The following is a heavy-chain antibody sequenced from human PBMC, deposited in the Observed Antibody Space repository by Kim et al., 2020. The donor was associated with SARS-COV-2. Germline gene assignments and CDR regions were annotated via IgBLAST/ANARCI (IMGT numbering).Heavy chain of an antibody. CDR3: ARGSFYGSGSYYIRLSSRNGMDV. CDR2: IGTAGDT. Sequence: GGSLRLSCAASGFTFSSYDMHWVRQATGKGLEWVSAIGTAGDTYYPGSVKGRFTISRENAKNSLYLQMNSLRAGDTAVYYCARGSFYGSGSYYIRLSSRNGMDVWGQGTTVTVSS. D-gene: IGHD3-10*01. V-gene: IGHV3-13*01. CDR1: GFTFSSYD. J-gene: IGHJ6*02.